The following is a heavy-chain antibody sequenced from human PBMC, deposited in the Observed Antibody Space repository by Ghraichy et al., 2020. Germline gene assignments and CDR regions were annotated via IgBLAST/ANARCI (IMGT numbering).Heavy chain of an antibody. V-gene: IGHV1-2*02. CDR3: ARDFRSGEYQLLYYGMDV. Sequence: ASVKVSCKASGYTFTGYYMHWVRQAPGQGLEWMGWINPNSGGTNYAQKFQGRVTMTRDTSISTAYMELSRLRSDDTAVYYCARDFRSGEYQLLYYGMDVWGQGTTVTVSS. CDR1: GYTFTGYY. D-gene: IGHD2-2*01. J-gene: IGHJ6*02. CDR2: INPNSGGT.